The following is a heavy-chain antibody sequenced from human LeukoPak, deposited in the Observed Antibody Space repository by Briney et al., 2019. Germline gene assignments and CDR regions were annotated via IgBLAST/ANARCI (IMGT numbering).Heavy chain of an antibody. V-gene: IGHV1-69*13. CDR3: ATNRYSYALRGYYYGMDV. CDR1: GGTFSSYA. CDR2: IIPIFGTA. J-gene: IGHJ6*02. Sequence: VASVKVSCKASGGTFSSYAISWVRQAPGQGLEWMGGIIPIFGTANYAQKFQGRVTITADESTSTAYMELSSLRSEDTAVYYCATNRYSYALRGYYYGMDVWGQGTTVTVSS. D-gene: IGHD5-18*01.